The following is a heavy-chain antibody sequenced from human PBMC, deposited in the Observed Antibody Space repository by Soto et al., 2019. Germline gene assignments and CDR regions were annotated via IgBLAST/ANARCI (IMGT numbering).Heavy chain of an antibody. Sequence: QVQLVQSGAEVKKPGASVKVSCKASEYRFTAYYIHWVRQAPGQGLEWMGLINPNTGDTNYAQNFQGRVTMTRDTSISTAYMELSRLRSDDTAIYYCARDGHRSGDYWGQGTVVTVSS. D-gene: IGHD1-26*01. CDR1: EYRFTAYY. CDR2: INPNTGDT. J-gene: IGHJ4*02. CDR3: ARDGHRSGDY. V-gene: IGHV1-2*02.